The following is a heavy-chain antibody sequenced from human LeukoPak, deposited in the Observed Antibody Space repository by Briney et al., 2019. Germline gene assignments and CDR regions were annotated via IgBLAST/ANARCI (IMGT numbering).Heavy chain of an antibody. CDR2: IKQDGSEK. J-gene: IGHJ4*02. CDR3: ERDRRSGGTYGFL. V-gene: IGHV3-7*01. Sequence: GGSLRLSCAASGLTFSSYWMSWVRQAPGRGLEWVANIKQDGSEKYYVDSVKGRFTISRDNAKNSLYLQMNSLRAEDTAVYYCERDRRSGGTYGFLGGQGTLVTVSS. D-gene: IGHD3-10*01. CDR1: GLTFSSYW.